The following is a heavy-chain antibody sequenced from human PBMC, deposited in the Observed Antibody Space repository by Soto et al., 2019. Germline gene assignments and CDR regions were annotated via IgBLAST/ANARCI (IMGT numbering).Heavy chain of an antibody. V-gene: IGHV4-31*03. CDR1: GGSISSGGYY. Sequence: QVQLRESGPGLVKPSQTLSLTCTVSGGSISSGGYYWSWIRQHPGKGLEWIGYIYYSGSTYYNPSLKSRVTISVDTSKNQFSLKLSSVTAADTAVYYCAREATMTNDAFDIWGQGTMVTVSS. CDR2: IYYSGST. D-gene: IGHD3-22*01. CDR3: AREATMTNDAFDI. J-gene: IGHJ3*02.